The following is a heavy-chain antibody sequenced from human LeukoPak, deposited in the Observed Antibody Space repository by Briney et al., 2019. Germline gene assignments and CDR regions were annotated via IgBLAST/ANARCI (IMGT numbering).Heavy chain of an antibody. CDR3: ARRGESTSYGDYRFDY. Sequence: GGSLRLSCAASGFTFSNYAMSWVRQAPGRGLEWVSAISGSSGLTYYADSVKGRFTTSRDNSKNTLFLQMNGLRAEDTAVYYCARRGESTSYGDYRFDYWGQGTLVTGSS. CDR1: GFTFSNYA. CDR2: ISGSSGLT. J-gene: IGHJ4*02. V-gene: IGHV3-23*01. D-gene: IGHD4-17*01.